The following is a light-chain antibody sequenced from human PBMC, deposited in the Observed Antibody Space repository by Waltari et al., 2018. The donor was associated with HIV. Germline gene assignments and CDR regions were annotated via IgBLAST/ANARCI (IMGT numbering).Light chain of an antibody. V-gene: IGKV3-20*01. CDR2: ATS. CDR3: QQYGDSPRYS. Sequence: DIVLTQSPSTLSLSTGERATLSCRASQRVSSIHLALYQQRPGQAPRLLNYATSNRATGIPDRFSGSGSGTDFTLTISRLEPEDFAVYYCQQYGDSPRYSFGQGTKLEIK. CDR1: QRVSSIH. J-gene: IGKJ2*03.